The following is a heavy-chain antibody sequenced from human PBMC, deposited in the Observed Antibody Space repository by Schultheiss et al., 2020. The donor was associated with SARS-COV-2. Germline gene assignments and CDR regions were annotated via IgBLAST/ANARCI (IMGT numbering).Heavy chain of an antibody. D-gene: IGHD6-19*01. V-gene: IGHV4-30-2*01. Sequence: SETLSLTCAVSGGSISNGDHTWSWIRQPPGKDLEWIGYIYHSGSAYYNPSLKSRVTISLDTSKNQFSLKLTSVTAADTAVYYCARYTSMVAGTLYYYYGIDLWGQGTTGTVAS. CDR2: IYHSGSA. CDR3: ARYTSMVAGTLYYYYGIDL. J-gene: IGHJ6*02. CDR1: GGSISNGDHT.